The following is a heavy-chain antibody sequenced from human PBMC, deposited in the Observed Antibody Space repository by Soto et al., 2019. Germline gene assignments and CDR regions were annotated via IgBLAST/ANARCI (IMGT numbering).Heavy chain of an antibody. V-gene: IGHV3-23*01. CDR1: GFTFSSYA. Sequence: PGGSLRLSCAASGFTFSSYAMSWVRQAPGKGLEWVSIIGVGGGDRYYADSVKGRFTISRDNSKNTLYLQMNSLRAEDTAVYYCAKSPSGSLEYWGQGTLVTVSS. J-gene: IGHJ4*02. CDR2: IGVGGGDR. D-gene: IGHD1-26*01. CDR3: AKSPSGSLEY.